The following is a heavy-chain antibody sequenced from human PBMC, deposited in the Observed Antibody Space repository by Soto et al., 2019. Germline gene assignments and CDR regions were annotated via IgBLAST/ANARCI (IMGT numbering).Heavy chain of an antibody. CDR1: GFTFSNAW. V-gene: IGHV3-15*07. J-gene: IGHJ6*02. Sequence: EVQLVESGGGLVKPGGSLRLSCAAPGFTFSNAWMNWVRQAPGKGLEWVGRIKSKTDGGTTDYAAPVKGRFTISRDDSKNTLYLQMNSLKTEDTAVYYCTTSPWEPDYYYYGMDVWGQGTTVTVSS. CDR2: IKSKTDGGTT. D-gene: IGHD1-26*01. CDR3: TTSPWEPDYYYYGMDV.